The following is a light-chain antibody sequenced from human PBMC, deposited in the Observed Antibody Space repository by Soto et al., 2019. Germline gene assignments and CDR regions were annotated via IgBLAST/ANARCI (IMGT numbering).Light chain of an antibody. CDR2: AAS. CDR3: QKYSSVPV. Sequence: DIQMTQSPTSLSASVGDRVTITCRASQDIRNFVAWYQQKPGKAPKLLIYAASTLQSGVPSRFSGSGSGTDFTLTINSLQPEDVATYFCQKYSSVPVFGPGTKGAIK. V-gene: IGKV1-27*01. J-gene: IGKJ3*01. CDR1: QDIRNF.